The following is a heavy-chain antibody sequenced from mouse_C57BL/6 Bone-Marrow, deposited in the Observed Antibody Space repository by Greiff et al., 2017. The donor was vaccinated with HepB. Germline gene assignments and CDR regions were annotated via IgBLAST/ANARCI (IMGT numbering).Heavy chain of an antibody. CDR3: ARDGGPYYSNFPLAMDY. CDR2: ISDGGSYT. Sequence: EVKLVESGGGLVKPGGSLKLSCAASGFTFSSYAMSWVRQTLEKRLEWVATISDGGSYTYYPDNVKGRFTISRDNAKNNLYLQMSHLKSEDTAMYYCARDGGPYYSNFPLAMDYWGQGTSVTVTS. V-gene: IGHV5-4*01. CDR1: GFTFSSYA. D-gene: IGHD2-5*01. J-gene: IGHJ4*01.